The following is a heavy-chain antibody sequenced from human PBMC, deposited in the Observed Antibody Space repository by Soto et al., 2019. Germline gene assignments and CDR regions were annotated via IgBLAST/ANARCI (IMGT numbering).Heavy chain of an antibody. CDR3: VKLTTVTTPFNWFDP. CDR1: GFMFGSYA. V-gene: IGHV3-23*01. J-gene: IGHJ5*02. Sequence: GGSLRLSCVASGFMFGSYAMNWVRQAPGKGPEWVSGISFRGSSTYYADSVKGRFTISRDNSNNTVYLQMNSLRAEDTAMYYCVKLTTVTTPFNWFDPWGQGTLVTVSS. D-gene: IGHD4-4*01. CDR2: ISFRGSST.